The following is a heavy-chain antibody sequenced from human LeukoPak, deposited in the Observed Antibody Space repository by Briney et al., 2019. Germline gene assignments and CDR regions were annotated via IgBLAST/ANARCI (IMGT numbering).Heavy chain of an antibody. CDR2: IIPILGIA. J-gene: IGHJ2*01. Sequence: SVKVSCKASGGTFSSYTISWVRQAPGQGLEWMGRIIPILGIANYAQKFQGRVTITADKSTSTAYMELSSLRSEDTAVYYYAKTATLSPYVDWYFDLWGRGTLVTVSS. D-gene: IGHD2-15*01. CDR3: AKTATLSPYVDWYFDL. CDR1: GGTFSSYT. V-gene: IGHV1-69*02.